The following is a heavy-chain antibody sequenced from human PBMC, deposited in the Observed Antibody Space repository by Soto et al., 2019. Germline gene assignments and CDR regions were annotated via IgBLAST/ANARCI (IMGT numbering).Heavy chain of an antibody. CDR2: INGRSNYV. CDR1: GFTFSTYT. Sequence: EVQVVESGGGLVKPGGSLRRSCVFSGFTFSTYTMNWVRQAPGKGLEWVSSINGRSNYVYYADSVKGRFTISRDNAKNSLYLQMNRLRAEDTAIYYCAREDGVVGSSSAFDHWGLGTLVTVSS. V-gene: IGHV3-21*01. CDR3: AREDGVVGSSSAFDH. D-gene: IGHD1-26*01. J-gene: IGHJ4*02.